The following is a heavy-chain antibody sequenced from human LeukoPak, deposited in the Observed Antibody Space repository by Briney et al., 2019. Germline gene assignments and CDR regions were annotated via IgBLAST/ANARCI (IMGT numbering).Heavy chain of an antibody. J-gene: IGHJ5*02. Sequence: ASETLSLTCTVSGGSISSSRYYWGWIRQPPGKGLEWIGSIYYSGSTYYNPSLKSRVTISVDTSKNQFSLKLSSVTAADTAVYYCARGNYDFWSGYYFWFDPWGQGTLVTVSS. CDR2: IYYSGST. CDR3: ARGNYDFWSGYYFWFDP. CDR1: GGSISSSRYY. V-gene: IGHV4-39*01. D-gene: IGHD3-3*01.